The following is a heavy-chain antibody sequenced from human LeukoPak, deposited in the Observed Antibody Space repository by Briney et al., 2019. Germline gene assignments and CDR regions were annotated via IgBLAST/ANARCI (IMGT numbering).Heavy chain of an antibody. CDR2: IKEDGSER. J-gene: IGHJ6*02. CDR1: PFIFSGHW. Sequence: PGGSLRLSCEASPFIFSGHWLNWVRQTPGKGLEWVASIKEDGSERQYVDSVKGRFTISKDNAKNSLYLQMNSLRAEDTALYHCARNNGMDVWGQGTTVIVSS. CDR3: ARNNGMDV. V-gene: IGHV3-7*03.